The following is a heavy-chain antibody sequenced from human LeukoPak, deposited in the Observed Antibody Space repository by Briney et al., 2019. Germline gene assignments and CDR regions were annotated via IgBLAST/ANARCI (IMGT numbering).Heavy chain of an antibody. CDR3: ARAAFAGSPPFDP. CDR2: INSDGSST. V-gene: IGHV3-74*01. Sequence: GGSLRLSCAASGFTFSSYWMHWVRQAPGKGLVWVARINSDGSSTSYADSVKGRFTISRDNAKNTLYLQMNSLRAEDTSVYYCARAAFAGSPPFDPWGQGTLSPSPQ. J-gene: IGHJ5*02. CDR1: GFTFSSYW.